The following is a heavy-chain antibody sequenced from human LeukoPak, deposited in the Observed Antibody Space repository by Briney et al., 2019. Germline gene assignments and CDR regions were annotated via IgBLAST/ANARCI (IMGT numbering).Heavy chain of an antibody. V-gene: IGHV3-23*01. CDR1: GFTFSSYA. CDR3: AKDLDDFWSGYRPPFDY. Sequence: GGSLRLSCAASGFTFSSYAMSWVRQAPGKGLEWVSAISGSGGSTYYADSVKGRFTISRDNSKNTLYLQMNSLRAEDTAVYYCAKDLDDFWSGYRPPFDYWGQGTLVTVSS. D-gene: IGHD3-3*01. J-gene: IGHJ4*02. CDR2: ISGSGGST.